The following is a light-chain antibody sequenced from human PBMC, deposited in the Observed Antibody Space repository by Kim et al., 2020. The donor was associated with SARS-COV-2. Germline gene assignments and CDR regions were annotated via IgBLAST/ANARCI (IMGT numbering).Light chain of an antibody. Sequence: VAPGQTASITCSGTNLGNKYVSWYQQKPGQSPVLVIYQDTKRPSGIPERFSASNSGSTATLTISGTQAVDEAAYYCQAWDSSIYWVFGGGTQLTVL. CDR3: QAWDSSIYWV. V-gene: IGLV3-1*01. CDR1: NLGNKY. CDR2: QDT. J-gene: IGLJ3*02.